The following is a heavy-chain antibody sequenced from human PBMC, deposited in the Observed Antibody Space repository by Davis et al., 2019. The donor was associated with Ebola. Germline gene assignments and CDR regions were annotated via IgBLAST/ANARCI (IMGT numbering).Heavy chain of an antibody. J-gene: IGHJ6*02. CDR3: AKEGYSSSSLYYYYGMDV. CDR1: GFTFSSYS. V-gene: IGHV3-21*01. Sequence: PGGSLRLSCAASGFTFSSYSMNWVRQAPGKGLEWVSSISSSSSYIYYADSVKGRFTISRDNSKNTLYLQMNSLRAEDTAVYYCAKEGYSSSSLYYYYGMDVWGQGTTVTVSS. CDR2: ISSSSSYI. D-gene: IGHD6-6*01.